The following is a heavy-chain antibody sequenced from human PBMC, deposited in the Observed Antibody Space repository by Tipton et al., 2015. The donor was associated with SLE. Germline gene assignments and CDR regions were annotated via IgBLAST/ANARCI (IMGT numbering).Heavy chain of an antibody. CDR1: GGSISSYY. J-gene: IGHJ4*02. Sequence: TLSLTCTVSGGSISSYYWGWIRQPPGKGLEWIGYMYYSGSTNYNPSLKSRVTISVDTSKNQFSLKLSSVTAADTAVYYCARDGTLLWFGALDYWGQGTLVTVSS. CDR2: MYYSGST. V-gene: IGHV4-59*12. CDR3: ARDGTLLWFGALDY. D-gene: IGHD3-10*01.